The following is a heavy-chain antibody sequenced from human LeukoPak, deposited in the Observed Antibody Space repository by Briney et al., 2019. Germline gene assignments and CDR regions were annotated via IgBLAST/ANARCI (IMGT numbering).Heavy chain of an antibody. J-gene: IGHJ5*02. Sequence: PSETLSLTCTVSGGSISSSSYYWSWIRQPPGKGLEWIGYIYYSGSTNYNPSLKSRVTISVDTSKNQFSLKLSSVTAADTAVYYCARDRRSNWFDPWGQGTLVTVSS. CDR1: GGSISSSSYY. CDR2: IYYSGST. CDR3: ARDRRSNWFDP. V-gene: IGHV4-61*01.